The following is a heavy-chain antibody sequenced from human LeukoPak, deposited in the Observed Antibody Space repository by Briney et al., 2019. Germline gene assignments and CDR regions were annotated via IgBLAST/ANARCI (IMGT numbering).Heavy chain of an antibody. V-gene: IGHV1-2*04. CDR1: GYTFTGYY. CDR3: ARGWSGYDWGGVS. Sequence: ASVKVSCKASGYTFTGYYMHWVRQAPGQGLEWMGWINPNSGGTNYAQKFQGWVTMTRDTSISTAYMELSSLRSEDTAVYYCARGWSGYDWGGVSWGQGTLVTVSS. D-gene: IGHD5-12*01. CDR2: INPNSGGT. J-gene: IGHJ5*02.